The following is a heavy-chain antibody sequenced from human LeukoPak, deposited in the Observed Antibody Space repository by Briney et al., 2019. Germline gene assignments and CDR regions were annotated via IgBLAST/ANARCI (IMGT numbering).Heavy chain of an antibody. CDR3: ARGLITIVGGDNWFDP. D-gene: IGHD3-10*01. CDR2: IYYTGNT. CDR1: GGSISSYY. Sequence: SETLSLTCTVSGGSISSYYWSWIRQPPGKGLEWVGYIYYTGNTNYNPSLKSRVTISVDTSKNQFSLKLSSVTAADTAVYYCARGLITIVGGDNWFDPWGQGTLVTVSS. V-gene: IGHV4-59*01. J-gene: IGHJ5*02.